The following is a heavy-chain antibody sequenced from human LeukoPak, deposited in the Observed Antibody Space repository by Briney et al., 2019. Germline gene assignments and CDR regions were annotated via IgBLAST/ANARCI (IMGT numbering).Heavy chain of an antibody. CDR1: GGSFSGYY. CDR2: INHSGST. V-gene: IGHV4-34*01. J-gene: IGHJ6*02. Sequence: PSETLSLTCAVYGGSFSGYYWSWIRQPPGKGLEWIGEINHSGSTNYHPSLKSRVTISVDTSKNQFSLKLSSVTAADTAVYYCARGLEDYDFWSGRYYGMDVWGQGTTVTVSS. D-gene: IGHD3-3*01. CDR3: ARGLEDYDFWSGRYYGMDV.